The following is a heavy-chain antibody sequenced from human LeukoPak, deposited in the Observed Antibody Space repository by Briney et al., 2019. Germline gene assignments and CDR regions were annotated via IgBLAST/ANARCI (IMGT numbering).Heavy chain of an antibody. CDR1: GGAISSGSHY. CDR2: IYTSGTT. CDR3: AREYYDSNKAPAFDI. Sequence: PSETLSLTCTVSGGAISSGSHYWSWIRQSAGKGLEWIGRIYTSGTTNSNPSLKSRVTISVDTSKNQFSLKLSSVTAADTAVYYCAREYYDSNKAPAFDIWGQGTMVTVSS. V-gene: IGHV4-61*02. D-gene: IGHD3-22*01. J-gene: IGHJ3*02.